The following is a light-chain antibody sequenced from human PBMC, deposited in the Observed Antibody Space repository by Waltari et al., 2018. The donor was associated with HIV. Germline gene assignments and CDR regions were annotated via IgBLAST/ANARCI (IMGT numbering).Light chain of an antibody. J-gene: IGLJ2*01. CDR1: NSDIGNFDY. Sequence: QSALTQPPSASGSPGQSVTISCTGTNSDIGNFDYVAWYQQPPGKPPKLIISEVYKRPSGVPNRFSVSKSGNTASLTVSGLQAEDEADYYCSSYATTNDFYVLFGGGTKLTVL. CDR3: SSYATTNDFYVL. CDR2: EVY. V-gene: IGLV2-8*01.